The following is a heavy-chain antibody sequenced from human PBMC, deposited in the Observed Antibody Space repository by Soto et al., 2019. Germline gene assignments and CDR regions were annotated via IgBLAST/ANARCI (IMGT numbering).Heavy chain of an antibody. CDR1: GGSISSYYW. J-gene: IGHJ4*02. CDR2: IYRDNDQ. Sequence: TLSLTGTVAGGSISSYYWSWIRQPPGKALEWLALIYRDNDQRYSPSLKSRVTITRDTSKNQVVLTMTNMDPVDTATYYCVHRQVLNGSGPFHWGQGTLVTVSS. V-gene: IGHV2-5*08. D-gene: IGHD3-10*01. CDR3: VHRQVLNGSGPFH.